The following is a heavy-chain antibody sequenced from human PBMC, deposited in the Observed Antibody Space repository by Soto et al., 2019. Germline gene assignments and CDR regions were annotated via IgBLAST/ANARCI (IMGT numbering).Heavy chain of an antibody. Sequence: SGGGVVQPGRSLRLSCAASGFTFSSYAMHWVRQAPGKGLEWVAVISYDGSNKYYADSVKGRFTISRDNSKNTLYLQMNSLRAEDTAVYYCARSGVGAFDIWGQGTMVTVSS. J-gene: IGHJ3*02. CDR3: ARSGVGAFDI. CDR1: GFTFSSYA. D-gene: IGHD3-10*01. CDR2: ISYDGSNK. V-gene: IGHV3-30-3*01.